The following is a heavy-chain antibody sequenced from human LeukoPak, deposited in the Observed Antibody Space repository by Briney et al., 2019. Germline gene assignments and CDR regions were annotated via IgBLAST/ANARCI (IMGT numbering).Heavy chain of an antibody. Sequence: PSETLSLTCTVSGGSISSGGYYWSWIRQHPGKGLEWIGYIYYSGSTYYNPSLKSRVTISVDTSKNQFSLKLSSVTAADTAVYYCAREEYSLAFDYWGQGTLVTVSS. CDR3: AREEYSLAFDY. D-gene: IGHD5-18*01. J-gene: IGHJ4*02. V-gene: IGHV4-31*03. CDR2: IYYSGST. CDR1: GGSISSGGYY.